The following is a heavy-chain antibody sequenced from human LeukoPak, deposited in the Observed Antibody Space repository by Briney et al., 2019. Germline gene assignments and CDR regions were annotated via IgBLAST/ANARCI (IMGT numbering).Heavy chain of an antibody. J-gene: IGHJ6*03. Sequence: ASVKVSCKASGGTFSSYAISWVRQAPGQGLEWMGGIIPLFGTANYAQKFQGRVTITTDESTSTAYMDLSSLRSEDTAVYYCARSPVGDYGDYYYYYMDVWGKGTTVTVSS. V-gene: IGHV1-69*05. CDR1: GGTFSSYA. D-gene: IGHD4-17*01. CDR3: ARSPVGDYGDYYYYYMDV. CDR2: IIPLFGTA.